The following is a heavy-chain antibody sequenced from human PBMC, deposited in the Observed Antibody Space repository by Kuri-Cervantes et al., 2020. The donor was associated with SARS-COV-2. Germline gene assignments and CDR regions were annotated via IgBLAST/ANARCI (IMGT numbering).Heavy chain of an antibody. CDR1: GGSFSDYY. D-gene: IGHD6-25*01. CDR2: IYTSGST. Sequence: SQTLSLTCAVYGGSFSDYYWSWIRQPAGKGLEWIGRIYTSGSTNYNPSLKSRVTISVDTSKNQFSLRLSSVTAADTAVYYCARDSPGATNWFDPWGQGTLVTVSS. CDR3: ARDSPGATNWFDP. J-gene: IGHJ5*02. V-gene: IGHV4-4*07.